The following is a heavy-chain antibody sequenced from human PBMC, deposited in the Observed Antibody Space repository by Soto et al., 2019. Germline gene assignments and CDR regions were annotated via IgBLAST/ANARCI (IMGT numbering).Heavy chain of an antibody. Sequence: HPXVSLRLSCVASGFTFSSYAMSWVRQAPGQRLEWVATFSGGRDTTWHADSVKGRFTVSRDSSKNTLSLQMNSLRPEDTALYYCAKATSATCTGSICYSFDYWGQGTLVTVSS. V-gene: IGHV3-23*01. CDR2: FSGGRDTT. J-gene: IGHJ4*02. CDR1: GFTFSSYA. D-gene: IGHD2-21*01. CDR3: AKATSATCTGSICYSFDY.